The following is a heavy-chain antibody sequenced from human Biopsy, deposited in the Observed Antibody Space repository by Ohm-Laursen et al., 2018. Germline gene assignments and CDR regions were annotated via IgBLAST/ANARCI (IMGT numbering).Heavy chain of an antibody. Sequence: SETLSLTCPVSGGPLNSYYWSWIRQPPGKGLEWIGYIYYSGIAANYNPSLKGRVTISVDTSKHQFSLRLTSATAADRAVYYCARGGFGLDGYNSPWGRGTLVIVSS. J-gene: IGHJ5*02. D-gene: IGHD5-24*01. V-gene: IGHV4-59*01. CDR1: GGPLNSYY. CDR2: IYYSGIA. CDR3: ARGGFGLDGYNSP.